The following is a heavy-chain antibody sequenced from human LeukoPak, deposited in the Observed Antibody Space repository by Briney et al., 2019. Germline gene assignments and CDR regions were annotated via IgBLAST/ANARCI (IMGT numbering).Heavy chain of an antibody. Sequence: SETLSLTCTVSGGSISSYYWSRIRQPPGKGLEWIGYIYYSGSTNYNPSLKSRVTISVDTSKNQFSLKLSSVTAADTAVYYCARGGRDGFDYWGQGTLVTVSS. V-gene: IGHV4-59*01. CDR1: GGSISSYY. CDR3: ARGGRDGFDY. J-gene: IGHJ4*02. CDR2: IYYSGST. D-gene: IGHD5-24*01.